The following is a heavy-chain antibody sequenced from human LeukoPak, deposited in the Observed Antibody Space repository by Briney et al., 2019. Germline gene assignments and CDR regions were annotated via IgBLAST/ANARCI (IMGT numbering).Heavy chain of an antibody. J-gene: IGHJ6*03. CDR2: INHSGST. CDR3: ARGLSGAGTGYYMDV. D-gene: IGHD6-19*01. Sequence: KPSETLSLTCAVYGGSFSGYYWSWIRQPPGKGLEWIGEINHSGSTNYNPSLKSRVTMSVDTSKNQFSLKLSSVTAADTAVYYCARGLSGAGTGYYMDVWGKGTTVTVSS. V-gene: IGHV4-34*01. CDR1: GGSFSGYY.